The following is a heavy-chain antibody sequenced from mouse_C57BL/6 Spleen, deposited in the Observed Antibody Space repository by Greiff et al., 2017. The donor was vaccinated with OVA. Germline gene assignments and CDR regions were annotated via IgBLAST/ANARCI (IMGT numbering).Heavy chain of an antibody. CDR3: ANLCVPRHVDD. CDR2: IYPGSGNT. D-gene: IGHD1-2*01. J-gene: IGHJ2*01. Sequence: QVQLKQSGPELVKPGASVKISCKASGYTFTDYYIHWVKQRPGQGLEWIGWIYPGSGNTKYNEKFKGKATLTVDTSSSTASMPISSLTSEDSAVYCCANLCVPRHVDDWGQGTTLTVSS. V-gene: IGHV1-84*01. CDR1: GYTFTDYY.